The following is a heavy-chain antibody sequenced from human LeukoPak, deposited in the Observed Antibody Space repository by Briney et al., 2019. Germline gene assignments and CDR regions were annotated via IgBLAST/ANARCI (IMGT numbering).Heavy chain of an antibody. V-gene: IGHV4-59*01. CDR3: ARGGAARLHFQN. Sequence: SESLSLTCTVSGGSISTYYWNWIRQPPGKGLEWIGYIYHSGSTNYNPSLQSRVTISVDTSKNQFSLNLNSVTAADTAVYYCARGGAARLHFQNWGQGTLVTVSS. J-gene: IGHJ1*01. CDR2: IYHSGST. D-gene: IGHD6-6*01. CDR1: GGSISTYY.